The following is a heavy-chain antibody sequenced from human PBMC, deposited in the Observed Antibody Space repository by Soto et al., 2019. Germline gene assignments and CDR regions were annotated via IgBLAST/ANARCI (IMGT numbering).Heavy chain of an antibody. CDR3: AVPNYYGSGSRVEDHYYYGMDV. V-gene: IGHV1-46*01. CDR2: INPSGGST. CDR1: GYTFTSYY. Sequence: GASVKVTCKASGYTFTSYYMHWVRQAPGQGLEWMGIINPSGGSTSYAQKFQGRVTMTRDTSTSTVYMELSSLRSEDTAVYYCAVPNYYGSGSRVEDHYYYGMDVWGQGTTVTVSS. D-gene: IGHD3-10*01. J-gene: IGHJ6*02.